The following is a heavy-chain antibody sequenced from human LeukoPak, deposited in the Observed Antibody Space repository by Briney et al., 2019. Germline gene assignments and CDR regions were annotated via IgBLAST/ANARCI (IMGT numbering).Heavy chain of an antibody. CDR2: INPNSGGT. CDR3: ARDLYDSSGTDAFDI. Sequence: ASVTVSFKSSVYTFTCYYMHWVRQAPGQGLEWMGWINPNSGGTNYAQKFQGRVTMTRDTSISTAYMELSRLRSDDTAVYYCARDLYDSSGTDAFDIWGQGTMVTVSS. V-gene: IGHV1-2*02. CDR1: VYTFTCYY. J-gene: IGHJ3*02. D-gene: IGHD3-22*01.